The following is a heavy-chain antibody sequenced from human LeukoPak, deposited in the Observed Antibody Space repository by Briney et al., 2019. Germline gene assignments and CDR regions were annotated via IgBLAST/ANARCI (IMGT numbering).Heavy chain of an antibody. V-gene: IGHV4-39*01. J-gene: IGHJ4*02. D-gene: IGHD3-16*02. Sequence: TPSETLSLTCTVSGGSITSGYYWGWVRQPPGQGLEWIGNIYYSGSTHYSPSLKSRVTISVDTSKNQFSLELSSVTAADTAVYYXXXXSEGSSYRYYWGQGTLVTVSS. CDR3: XXXSEGSSYRYY. CDR1: GGSITSGYY. CDR2: IYYSGST.